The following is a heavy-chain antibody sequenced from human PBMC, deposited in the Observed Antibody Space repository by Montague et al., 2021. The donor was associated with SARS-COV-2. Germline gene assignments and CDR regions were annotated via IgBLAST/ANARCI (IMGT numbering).Heavy chain of an antibody. V-gene: IGHV4-34*01. J-gene: IGHJ5*02. Sequence: SETLSLTCAVYGGSFSGYYCTWTRTSSAKRLEWSAEINHSGTTHDNFNPSLRSRVTTSVDTSKSQFSLKLSSVTAADTGVYYCARWDPQTLTLIGLRGKSVFDDWGPGTMYTVSP. CDR3: ARWDPQTLTLIGLRGKSVFDD. CDR1: GGSFSGYY. D-gene: IGHD4-23*01. CDR2: INHSGTTHD.